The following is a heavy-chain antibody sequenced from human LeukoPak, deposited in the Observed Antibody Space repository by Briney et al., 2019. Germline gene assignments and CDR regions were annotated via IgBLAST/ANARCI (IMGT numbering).Heavy chain of an antibody. CDR2: INHSGST. CDR1: GGSFSGYY. D-gene: IGHD1-26*01. CDR3: ARDSWSPGDY. V-gene: IGHV4-34*01. J-gene: IGHJ4*02. Sequence: SETLSLTCAVYGGSFSGYYWSWIRQPPGKGLEWIGEINHSGSTNYNPSLKSRVTISVDTSKNQFSLKLSSVTAADTAVYYCARDSWSPGDYWGQGTLVTVSS.